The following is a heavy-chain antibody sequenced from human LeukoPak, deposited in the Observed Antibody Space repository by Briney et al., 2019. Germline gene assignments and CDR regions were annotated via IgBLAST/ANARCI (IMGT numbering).Heavy chain of an antibody. CDR3: ARSMVRGLSGAPPGPNWFDP. D-gene: IGHD3-10*01. CDR1: GGTFSSYA. Sequence: GSSVKVSCKASGGTFSSYAISWVRQAPGQGLEWMGRIIPILGIANYAQKFQGRVTVTADKSTSTAYMELSSLRSEDTAVYYCARSMVRGLSGAPPGPNWFDPWGQGTLVTVSS. CDR2: IIPILGIA. V-gene: IGHV1-69*04. J-gene: IGHJ5*02.